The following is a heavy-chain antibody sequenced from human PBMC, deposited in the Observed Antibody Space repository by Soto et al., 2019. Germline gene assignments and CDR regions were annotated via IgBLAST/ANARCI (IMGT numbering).Heavy chain of an antibody. Sequence: QVQLVQSGAEVKKPGASVKVSGKASGYTFTSYGISWVRQAPGQGLEWMGWISAYNGNTNYAQKLQGRVTMTTDTSTSTAYMERRSLRSDDTAVYYCARDSGDDKIYYYGMDVWGQGTTVTVSS. V-gene: IGHV1-18*01. CDR1: GYTFTSYG. CDR3: ARDSGDDKIYYYGMDV. D-gene: IGHD4-17*01. CDR2: ISAYNGNT. J-gene: IGHJ6*02.